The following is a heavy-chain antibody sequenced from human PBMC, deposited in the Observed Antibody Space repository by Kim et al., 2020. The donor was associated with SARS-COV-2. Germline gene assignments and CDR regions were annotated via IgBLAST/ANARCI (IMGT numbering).Heavy chain of an antibody. V-gene: IGHV5-51*01. D-gene: IGHD2-15*01. J-gene: IGHJ4*02. Sequence: GESLKISCKGSGYSFTSYWIGWVRQMPGKGLEWMGIIYPGDSDTRYSPSFQGQVTISADKSISTAYLQWSSLKASDTAMYYCARYCSGGSCYPYYFDYWGQGTLVTVSS. CDR2: IYPGDSDT. CDR1: GYSFTSYW. CDR3: ARYCSGGSCYPYYFDY.